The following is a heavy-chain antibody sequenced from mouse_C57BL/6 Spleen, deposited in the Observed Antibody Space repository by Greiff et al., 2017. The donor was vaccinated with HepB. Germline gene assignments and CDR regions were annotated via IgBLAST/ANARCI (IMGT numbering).Heavy chain of an antibody. CDR1: GFNIKDDY. D-gene: IGHD1-1*01. CDR3: TTRYYGSSFYAMDY. Sequence: VQLQQSGAELVRPGASVKLSCTASGFNIKDDYMHWVKQRPEQGLEWIGWIDPENGDTEYASKFQGKATITADTSSNTAYLQLSSLTSEDTAVYYCTTRYYGSSFYAMDYWGQGISVTVSS. CDR2: IDPENGDT. V-gene: IGHV14-4*01. J-gene: IGHJ4*01.